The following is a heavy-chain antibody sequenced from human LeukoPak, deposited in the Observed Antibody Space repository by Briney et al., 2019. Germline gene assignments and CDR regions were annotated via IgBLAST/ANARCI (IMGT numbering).Heavy chain of an antibody. CDR1: GYTFTSYG. V-gene: IGHV1-18*01. D-gene: IGHD2-15*01. CDR3: ARDAYCSGGSCSPAYFDY. CDR2: ISAYNGNT. J-gene: IGHJ4*02. Sequence: GASVKVSCKASGYTFTSYGISWVRQAPGQGLEWMGWISAYNGNTNYAQKLQGRVTMTTDTSTSTAYMELRSLRSDDTAVYYCARDAYCSGGSCSPAYFDYWGQGTLVTVSS.